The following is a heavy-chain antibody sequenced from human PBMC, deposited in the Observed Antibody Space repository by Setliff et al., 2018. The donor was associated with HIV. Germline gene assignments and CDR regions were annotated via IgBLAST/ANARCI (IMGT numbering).Heavy chain of an antibody. V-gene: IGHV4-61*01. CDR1: GESISGSSYS. Sequence: PSETLSLTCTVPGESISGSSYSWGWIRQPPGKGLEWIGYIYYSGSTNYNPSLKSRVTISVDTSKNQLSLKLNSVTAADTAVYFCAREIYGGNSRPFDYWGQGTQVTVSS. D-gene: IGHD4-17*01. J-gene: IGHJ4*02. CDR3: AREIYGGNSRPFDY. CDR2: IYYSGST.